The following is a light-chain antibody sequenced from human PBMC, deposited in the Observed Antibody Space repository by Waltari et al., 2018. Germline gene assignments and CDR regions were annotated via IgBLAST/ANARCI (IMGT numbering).Light chain of an antibody. CDR1: SLGIKS. CDR3: QIWHGNDYHWV. J-gene: IGLJ3*02. Sequence: SFVLTQPPPLSVAPGATARSPCAGASLGIKSVHWSQQKPGQAPVLVIYYAGDRPSGIPERFAGSKSGNTATLTISKAVAGDEADYYCQIWHGNDYHWVFGGGTRVTVL. CDR2: YAG. V-gene: IGLV3-21*04.